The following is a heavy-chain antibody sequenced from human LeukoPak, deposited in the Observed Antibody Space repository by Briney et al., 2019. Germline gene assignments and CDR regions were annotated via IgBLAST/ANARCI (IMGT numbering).Heavy chain of an antibody. CDR1: GGSISSSSSY. V-gene: IGHV4-39*01. D-gene: IGHD2-15*01. CDR3: ASVVVVAAKDADFDY. J-gene: IGHJ4*02. Sequence: SETLSLTCTVSGGSISSSSSYWGWIRQPPGKGLEWVGSIYYSGSTYYNPSLKSRVTISVDTSKNQFSLKLSSVTAADTAVYYCASVVVVAAKDADFDYWGQGTLVTVSS. CDR2: IYYSGST.